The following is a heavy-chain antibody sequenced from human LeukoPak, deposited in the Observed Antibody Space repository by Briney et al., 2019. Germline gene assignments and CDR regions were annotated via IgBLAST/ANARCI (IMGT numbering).Heavy chain of an antibody. CDR1: GYTVTRYY. Sequence: ASVKVSCKASGYTVTRYYMHWVRQAPGQGLEWMGILNPSGGSTSYAQKFQGRVTMTRDTSTSTVYMELSSLRSEDTAVYYCARDFYGGTPYFDYWGQGTLVTVSS. D-gene: IGHD4-23*01. J-gene: IGHJ4*02. CDR2: LNPSGGST. CDR3: ARDFYGGTPYFDY. V-gene: IGHV1-46*01.